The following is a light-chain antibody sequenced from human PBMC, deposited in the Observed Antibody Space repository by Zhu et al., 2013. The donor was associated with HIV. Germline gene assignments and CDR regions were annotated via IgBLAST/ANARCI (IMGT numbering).Light chain of an antibody. CDR1: QSVSSN. Sequence: EIVMTQSPVTLSVSPGERATLSCRASQSVSSNLAWYQQRPGQAPRLLIYGASSRATGIPDRFSGSGSGTDFTLTISSLQPEDVATYYCQKYNSAPFTFGPGTKVDIK. CDR2: GAS. J-gene: IGKJ3*01. CDR3: QKYNSAPFT. V-gene: IGKV3D-15*01.